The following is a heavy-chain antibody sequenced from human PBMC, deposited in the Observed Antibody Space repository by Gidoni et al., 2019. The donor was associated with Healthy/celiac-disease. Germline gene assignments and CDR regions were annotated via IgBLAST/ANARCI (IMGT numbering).Heavy chain of an antibody. D-gene: IGHD2-2*01. Sequence: EVQLVETGGGLIQPGGSLRLSCAASGFTVSSNYMSWVRQAPGKGLEWVSVIYSGGSTYYADSVKGRFTISRDNSKNTLYLQMNSLRAEDTAVYYCASEIPRGSSTSCYDYWGQGTLVTVSS. CDR1: GFTVSSNY. CDR2: IYSGGST. CDR3: ASEIPRGSSTSCYDY. J-gene: IGHJ4*02. V-gene: IGHV3-53*02.